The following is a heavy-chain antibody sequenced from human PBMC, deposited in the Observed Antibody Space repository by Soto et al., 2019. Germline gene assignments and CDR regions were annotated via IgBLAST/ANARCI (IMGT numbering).Heavy chain of an antibody. CDR3: AMSLWFGNTPNWFDP. J-gene: IGHJ5*02. CDR2: IYYSGHT. Sequence: SETLSLTCTVSGGSTSSSLYQWVWIRQPPGKGLEWIASIYYSGHTYYNPSLKSRVTISVDTSKNQFSLKLSSVTAADTAVYYCAMSLWFGNTPNWFDPWGQGTLVTVSS. D-gene: IGHD3-10*01. CDR1: GGSTSSSLYQ. V-gene: IGHV4-39*01.